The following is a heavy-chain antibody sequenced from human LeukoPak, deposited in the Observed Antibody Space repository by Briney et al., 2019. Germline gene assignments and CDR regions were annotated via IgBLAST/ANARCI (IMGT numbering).Heavy chain of an antibody. V-gene: IGHV1-18*01. J-gene: IGHJ6*02. CDR2: ITAYNGYT. Sequence: ASVKVSCKAPGYTFSSYGIAWVRQAPGQGLEWLGWITAYNGYTRHAQKVQGRVTVTIDTPTSTGHMELRSLRSDDTAVYYCARWSTVNPAYYYGMDVWGQGTTVIVSS. CDR3: ARWSTVNPAYYYGMDV. D-gene: IGHD4-17*01. CDR1: GYTFSSYG.